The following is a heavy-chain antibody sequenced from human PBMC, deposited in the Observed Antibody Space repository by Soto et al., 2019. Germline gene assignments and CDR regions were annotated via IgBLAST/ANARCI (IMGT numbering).Heavy chain of an antibody. CDR1: GFTFSDYY. CDR2: ISSSGSTI. J-gene: IGHJ5*02. CDR3: ARDLGSSWLGWFDP. D-gene: IGHD6-13*01. Sequence: PGGSLRLSCAASGFTFSDYYMSWIRQAPEKGLEWVSYISSSGSTIYYADSVKGRFTISRDNAKNSLYLQMNSLRAEDTAVYYCARDLGSSWLGWFDPWGQGTLVTVSS. V-gene: IGHV3-11*01.